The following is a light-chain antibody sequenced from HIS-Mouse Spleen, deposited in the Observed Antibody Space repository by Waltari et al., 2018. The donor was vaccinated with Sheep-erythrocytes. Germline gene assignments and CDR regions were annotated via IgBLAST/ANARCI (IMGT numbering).Light chain of an antibody. CDR3: QAWDSSTAV. Sequence: SYGLTQPPSVSVSPGQTASITCPGDKLGDKYACWYQQKPGQSPVLVIYQDSKRPSGIPERFSGSNSGNTATLTISGTQAMDEADYYCQAWDSSTAVFGGGTKLTVL. CDR1: KLGDKY. V-gene: IGLV3-1*01. CDR2: QDS. J-gene: IGLJ2*01.